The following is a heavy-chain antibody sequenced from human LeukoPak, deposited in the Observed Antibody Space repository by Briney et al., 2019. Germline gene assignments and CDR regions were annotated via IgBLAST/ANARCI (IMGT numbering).Heavy chain of an antibody. CDR3: ATKGPMVRPMGV. J-gene: IGHJ6*03. CDR2: MNHSGNS. Sequence: SETLSLTCAVYGASISTYYWSWIRQPPGKGLEWIGEMNHSGNSNYNASLKSRVTISVDTSNNQFSLKLTSVPAADTAVYYCATKGPMVRPMGVWGKGTTVTVSS. V-gene: IGHV4-34*01. D-gene: IGHD3-10*01. CDR1: GASISTYY.